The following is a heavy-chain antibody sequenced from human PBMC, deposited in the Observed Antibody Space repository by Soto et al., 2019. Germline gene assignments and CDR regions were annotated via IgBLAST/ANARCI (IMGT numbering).Heavy chain of an antibody. Sequence: EVQLVESGRGLVQPGGSLRLSCAASGFTFSSYSMNWVRQAPGKGLEWVSYISSSSSTIYYADSVKGRFTISRDNAKNSLYLQMNSLRDEDTAVYYCARTLGHSSGWYELNWFDPWGQGTLVTVSS. D-gene: IGHD6-19*01. CDR2: ISSSSSTI. CDR3: ARTLGHSSGWYELNWFDP. J-gene: IGHJ5*02. CDR1: GFTFSSYS. V-gene: IGHV3-48*02.